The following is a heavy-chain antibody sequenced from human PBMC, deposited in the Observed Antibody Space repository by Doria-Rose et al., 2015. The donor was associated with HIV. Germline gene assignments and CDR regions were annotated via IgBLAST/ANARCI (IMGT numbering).Heavy chain of an antibody. D-gene: IGHD6-13*01. CDR3: TSGSSWYSFDY. CDR2: IYPDDSDT. CDR1: GYSFSRNW. V-gene: IGHV5-51*01. Sequence: GYSFSRNWIGWVRQMPGRGLEWMGIIYPDDSDTRYRPSCQGQVTISADKSISTAYLQWSRLKASDTAMYYCTSGSSWYSFDYWGQGTLVAVSS. J-gene: IGHJ4*02.